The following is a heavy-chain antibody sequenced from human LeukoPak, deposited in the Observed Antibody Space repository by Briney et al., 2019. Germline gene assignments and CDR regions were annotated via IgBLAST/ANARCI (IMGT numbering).Heavy chain of an antibody. J-gene: IGHJ6*03. CDR3: ARDGERYDFWSGSYYYYMDV. Sequence: SVKVSCKASGGTFSGYAISWVRQAPGQGLEWMGGIIPIFGTANYAQKFQGRVTITADESTSTAYMELSSLRSEDTAVYYCARDGERYDFWSGSYYYYMDVWGKGTTVTVSS. CDR2: IIPIFGTA. CDR1: GGTFSGYA. V-gene: IGHV1-69*01. D-gene: IGHD3-3*01.